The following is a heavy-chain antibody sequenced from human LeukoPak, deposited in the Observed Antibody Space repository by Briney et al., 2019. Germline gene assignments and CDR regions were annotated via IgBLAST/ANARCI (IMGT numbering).Heavy chain of an antibody. CDR1: GGSISGYH. CDR3: ARSTVTAAPLFY. Sequence: SETLSLTCTVSGGSISGYHWSWIRHPPGKGLEWIGNIYYSGSTNYNPSLKSRVTISVDTSKNQFSLELSSVTAADTAVYYCARSTVTAAPLFYWGQGTLVTVSS. D-gene: IGHD4-17*01. V-gene: IGHV4-59*01. J-gene: IGHJ4*02. CDR2: IYYSGST.